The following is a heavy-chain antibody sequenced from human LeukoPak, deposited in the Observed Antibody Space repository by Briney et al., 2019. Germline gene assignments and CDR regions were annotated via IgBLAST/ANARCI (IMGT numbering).Heavy chain of an antibody. V-gene: IGHV3-7*01. CDR1: GFTFSSYW. CDR2: IKQDGSEK. Sequence: GGSLRLSCAASGFTFSSYWMSWVRQAPGKGLEWVANIKQDGSEKYYVDSVKGRFTISRDNAKNSLYLQVNSLRAEDTAVYYCAREEHGSGVDAFDIWGQGTMVTVSS. D-gene: IGHD3-10*01. CDR3: AREEHGSGVDAFDI. J-gene: IGHJ3*02.